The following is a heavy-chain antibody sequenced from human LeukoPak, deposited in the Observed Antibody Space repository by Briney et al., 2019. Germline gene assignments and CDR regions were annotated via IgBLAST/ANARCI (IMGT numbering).Heavy chain of an antibody. Sequence: RPGGSLRLSCAASGFTFNHYGMNWVRQAPGKGLEWVSYITADSSPMFYADSVKGRFTISRDNAKNSVSLQMNSLRAEDTAVYYCARGRPVDYWGQGTLVAVSS. CDR3: ARGRPVDY. CDR1: GFTFNHYG. CDR2: ITADSSPM. J-gene: IGHJ4*02. D-gene: IGHD6-6*01. V-gene: IGHV3-48*01.